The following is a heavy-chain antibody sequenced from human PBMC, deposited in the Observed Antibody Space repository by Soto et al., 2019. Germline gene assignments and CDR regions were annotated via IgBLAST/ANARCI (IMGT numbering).Heavy chain of an antibody. CDR2: IIPILGIA. CDR1: GGTFSSYT. J-gene: IGHJ6*02. Sequence: QVQLVQSGAEVKKPGSSVKVSCKASGGTFSSYTISWVRQAPGQGLEWMGRIIPILGIANYAQKFQGRVTITADKSTRTADMERSSLRSEDTAVYYCARDGENYDGSGSYYARYGMDVWGQGTTVTVSS. V-gene: IGHV1-69*08. CDR3: ARDGENYDGSGSYYARYGMDV. D-gene: IGHD3-10*01.